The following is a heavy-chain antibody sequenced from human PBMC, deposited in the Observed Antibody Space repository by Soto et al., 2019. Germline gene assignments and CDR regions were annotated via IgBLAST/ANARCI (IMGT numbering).Heavy chain of an antibody. Sequence: SLKVYGKGSGDTFSSYAISWVRQAPGQGLEWMGGIIPIFGTANYAQKFQGRVTITADESTSTAYMELSSLRSEDTAVYYCARGSAGDIVVVVAATPAYYYGMDVWGQGTTVTVSS. CDR3: ARGSAGDIVVVVAATPAYYYGMDV. CDR2: IIPIFGTA. D-gene: IGHD2-15*01. V-gene: IGHV1-69*13. CDR1: GDTFSSYA. J-gene: IGHJ6*02.